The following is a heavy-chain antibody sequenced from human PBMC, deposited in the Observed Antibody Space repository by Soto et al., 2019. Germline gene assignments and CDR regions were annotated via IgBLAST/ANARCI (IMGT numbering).Heavy chain of an antibody. J-gene: IGHJ3*01. Sequence: EAQLLDSGGDWAQLGGSLRLSCAASGFTFSSHGMSWVRQAPGKGLEWIAGLSRGGGTTYYADSVKGRFTISRDNSKNTLDLIMNSLKVEDTALYYCAKDGQYRTDGFDVWGQGTMVTVSS. CDR1: GFTFSSHG. CDR3: AKDGQYRTDGFDV. D-gene: IGHD6-6*01. CDR2: LSRGGGTT. V-gene: IGHV3-23*01.